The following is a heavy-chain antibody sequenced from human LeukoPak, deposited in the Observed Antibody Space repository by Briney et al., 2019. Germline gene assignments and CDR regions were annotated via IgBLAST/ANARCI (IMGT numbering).Heavy chain of an antibody. CDR3: ARSLMVRGVTNWFDP. J-gene: IGHJ5*02. V-gene: IGHV4-30-2*01. D-gene: IGHD3-10*01. Sequence: SQTLSLTCAVSGGSLSSGGYSWSWIRQPPGKGLEWIGYIYHSGSTYYNPSLKSRVTISVDRSKNQFSLKLSSVTAADTAVYYCARSLMVRGVTNWFDPWGQGTLVTVSS. CDR1: GGSLSSGGYS. CDR2: IYHSGST.